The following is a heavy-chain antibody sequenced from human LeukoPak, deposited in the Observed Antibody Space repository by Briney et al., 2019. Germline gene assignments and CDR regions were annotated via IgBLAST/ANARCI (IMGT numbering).Heavy chain of an antibody. Sequence: GGSLRLSCTASGFPLIDYSMNWVRQAPGKGLEWISYIGIESGNTNYADSVKGRFTISADNAKKSLYLQMNSLRVEDTAVYYCARDHNYAFDNWGQGTLVSVSS. CDR1: GFPLIDYS. V-gene: IGHV3-48*04. CDR2: IGIESGNT. CDR3: ARDHNYAFDN. J-gene: IGHJ4*02. D-gene: IGHD1-1*01.